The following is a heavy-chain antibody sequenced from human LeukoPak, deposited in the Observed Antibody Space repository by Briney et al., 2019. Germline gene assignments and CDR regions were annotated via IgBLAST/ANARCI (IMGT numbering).Heavy chain of an antibody. Sequence: ASVKVSCKASGYTFTSYDINWVRQATGQGLEWMGWMNPNSGNTGYAQKFQGRVTITRNTSISTAYLELSSLRSEDTAVYYCARSVGYSRSDYWGQGTLVTVSS. D-gene: IGHD6-13*01. CDR3: ARSVGYSRSDY. CDR1: GYTFTSYD. CDR2: MNPNSGNT. J-gene: IGHJ4*02. V-gene: IGHV1-8*03.